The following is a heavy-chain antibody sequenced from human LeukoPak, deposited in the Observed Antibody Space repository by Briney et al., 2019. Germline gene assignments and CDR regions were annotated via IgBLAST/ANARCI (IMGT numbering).Heavy chain of an antibody. V-gene: IGHV1-18*01. CDR1: GYTFTNYD. CDR2: RSAYNGNT. J-gene: IGHJ5*02. CDR3: AREGYGDYAWFAP. D-gene: IGHD4-17*01. Sequence: GASVKVSCKASGYTFTNYDISWVRPAPGQGLECMGWRSAYNGNTNYAQQLQGRVTMTTDTSTGTAYMELRSLRSDDTAVYYCAREGYGDYAWFAPWGQGTLVSVSS.